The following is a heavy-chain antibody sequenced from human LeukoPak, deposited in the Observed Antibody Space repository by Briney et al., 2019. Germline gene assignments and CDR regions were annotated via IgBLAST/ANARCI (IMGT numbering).Heavy chain of an antibody. CDR2: ISYAGSNK. Sequence: GGSLRLSCAASGFTFSSYGMHWVRQAPGKGLEWVAVISYAGSNKYYADSVKGRFTISRDNSKNTLYLQMNSLRAEDTAVYYCARAREYYGSGSYYSQTDDAFDIWSQGTMVTVSS. V-gene: IGHV3-30*03. CDR1: GFTFSSYG. J-gene: IGHJ3*02. D-gene: IGHD3-10*01. CDR3: ARAREYYGSGSYYSQTDDAFDI.